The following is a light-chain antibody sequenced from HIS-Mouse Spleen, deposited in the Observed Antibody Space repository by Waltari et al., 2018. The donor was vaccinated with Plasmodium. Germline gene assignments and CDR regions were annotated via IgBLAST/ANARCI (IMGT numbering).Light chain of an antibody. J-gene: IGLJ3*02. CDR1: ALPTKY. V-gene: IGLV3-10*01. CDR3: YSTDSSGNHRV. CDR2: EDS. Sequence: SYELTQPPSVSVSPGQTARITCSGDALPTKYAYWYHQKSGQAPVLVIYEDSKRPSGIPERFSGSSSGKMATLTISGAQVEEEADYYCYSTDSSGNHRVFGGGTKLTVL.